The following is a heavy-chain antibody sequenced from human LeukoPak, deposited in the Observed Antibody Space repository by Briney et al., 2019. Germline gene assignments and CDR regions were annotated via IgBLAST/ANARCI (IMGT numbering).Heavy chain of an antibody. CDR2: IYYSGST. Sequence: SETLSLTCTVSGGSISSYYWSWIRQPPGKGLEWIGYIYYSGSTNYNPSLKSRVTISVDTSKNQFSLKLSSVTAADTAVYYCARGEGSGSYWVDYWGQGTLVTVSS. CDR3: ARGEGSGSYWVDY. D-gene: IGHD3-10*01. CDR1: GGSISSYY. J-gene: IGHJ4*02. V-gene: IGHV4-59*01.